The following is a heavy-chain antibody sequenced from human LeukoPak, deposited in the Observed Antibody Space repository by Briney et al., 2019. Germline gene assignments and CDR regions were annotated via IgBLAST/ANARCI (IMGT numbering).Heavy chain of an antibody. CDR3: ARQDRAFDSSGYSFGGGMDV. Sequence: SETLSLNCTVSGGSISSSSYYWGWIRQPPGKGLEWIGSIYYSGSTYYNPSLKSRVTISVDTSKNLVSLKLSSVTAADTAVYHCARQDRAFDSSGYSFGGGMDVWGQGTTVTVSS. CDR2: IYYSGST. CDR1: GGSISSSSYY. V-gene: IGHV4-39*01. J-gene: IGHJ6*02. D-gene: IGHD3-22*01.